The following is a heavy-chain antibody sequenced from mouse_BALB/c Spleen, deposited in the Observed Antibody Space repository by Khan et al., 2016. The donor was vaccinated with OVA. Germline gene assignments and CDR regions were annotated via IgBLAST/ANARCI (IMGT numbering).Heavy chain of an antibody. CDR3: ARISSDWYSDV. J-gene: IGHJ1*01. Sequence: QIQLVQSGPELKKPGETVKISCKASGYTFTNYGMNWVKQAPGKGLKWMGWINTYTGEPKYADDFKGRFVFSLETSASTAYLQISNLKNEDMTTYFCARISSDWYSDVWGAGTTVTVSS. CDR2: INTYTGEP. CDR1: GYTFTNYG. D-gene: IGHD6-2*01. V-gene: IGHV9-1*02.